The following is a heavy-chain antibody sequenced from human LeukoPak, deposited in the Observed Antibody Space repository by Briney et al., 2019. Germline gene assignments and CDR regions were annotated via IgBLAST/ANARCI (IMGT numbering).Heavy chain of an antibody. J-gene: IGHJ4*02. CDR3: ADRGGHSGIDY. CDR1: GFTFSSYA. V-gene: IGHV3-23*01. Sequence: GGSLRLSCAASGFTFSSYAMSWVRQAPGKGLEWVSGISGSGGSTYYADSVKGRFTISRDNSKNTLYLQMNSLRAEDTAVYYCADRGGHSGIDYWGQGTLVTVSS. CDR2: ISGSGGST. D-gene: IGHD5-18*01.